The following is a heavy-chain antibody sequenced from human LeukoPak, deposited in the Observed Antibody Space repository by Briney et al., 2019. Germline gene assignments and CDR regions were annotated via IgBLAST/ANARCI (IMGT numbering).Heavy chain of an antibody. CDR3: ARAPLVPAAILINPSDYYYGMDV. Sequence: PSETLSLTCTVSGGSISSGGYYWSWIRQHPGKGLEWIGYIYYSGSTYYNPSLKSRVTISVDTSKNQFSLKLSSVTAADTAVYYCARAPLVPAAILINPSDYYYGMDVWGQGTTVTVSS. V-gene: IGHV4-31*03. D-gene: IGHD2-2*02. CDR2: IYYSGST. CDR1: GGSISSGGYY. J-gene: IGHJ6*02.